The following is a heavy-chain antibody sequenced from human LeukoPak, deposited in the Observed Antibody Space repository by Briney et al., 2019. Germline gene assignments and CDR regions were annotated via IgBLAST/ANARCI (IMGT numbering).Heavy chain of an antibody. CDR3: AKDERNWNYNLASQTYD. V-gene: IGHV3-23*01. J-gene: IGHJ4*02. CDR1: GFTFSSYA. CDR2: NSGGSS. D-gene: IGHD1-7*01. Sequence: GGSLRLSCAASGFTFSSYAMHWVRQAPGKGLEWVSSNSGGSSYYADSVKGRFTISRDNSKNTLYLQMNSLRAEDTAVYYCAKDERNWNYNLASQTYDWGQGTLVTVSS.